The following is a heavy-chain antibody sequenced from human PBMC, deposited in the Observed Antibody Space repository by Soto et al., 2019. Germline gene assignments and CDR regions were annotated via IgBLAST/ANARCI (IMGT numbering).Heavy chain of an antibody. CDR1: GYTSTSYY. J-gene: IGHJ4*02. Sequence: ASVKVSCKASGYTSTSYYMHWVRQAPGQGLEWMGIINPSGGSTSYAQKFQGRVTMTRDTSTSTVYMELSSLRSEDTAVYYCAREIDFWSGYSEPPDYWGQGTLVTVSS. CDR3: AREIDFWSGYSEPPDY. V-gene: IGHV1-46*01. D-gene: IGHD3-3*01. CDR2: INPSGGST.